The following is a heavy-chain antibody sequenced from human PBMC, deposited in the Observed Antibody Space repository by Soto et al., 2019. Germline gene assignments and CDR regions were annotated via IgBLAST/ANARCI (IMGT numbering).Heavy chain of an antibody. J-gene: IGHJ4*02. CDR3: ARDAPPTDY. CDR2: ISAYNIKT. Sequence: QVQLVQSGAEAKKPGASVKVSCKTSGYTFTSYHISWVRQAPGQGLEWMGWISAYNIKTNYVQKFQGRVTMTTDTLTSTAYMELRSLRSDDTAVYYCARDAPPTDYWGQGTLVTVSS. CDR1: GYTFTSYH. V-gene: IGHV1-18*01.